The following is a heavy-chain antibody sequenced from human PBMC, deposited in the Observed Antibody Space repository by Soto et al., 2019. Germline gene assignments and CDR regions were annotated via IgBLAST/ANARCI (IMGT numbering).Heavy chain of an antibody. V-gene: IGHV1-3*01. CDR2: INAGNGNT. CDR1: GYTFTSYA. J-gene: IGHJ2*01. CDR3: ARGYQRKDWYFDL. Sequence: QVQLVQSGAEVKKPGASVKVSCKASGYTFTSYAMHWVRQAPGQRLEWMGWINAGNGNTKYSQKFQGRVTITRDTSASTAYMELSSLRSEDTAVYYCARGYQRKDWYFDLWGRGTLVTVSS. D-gene: IGHD1-1*01.